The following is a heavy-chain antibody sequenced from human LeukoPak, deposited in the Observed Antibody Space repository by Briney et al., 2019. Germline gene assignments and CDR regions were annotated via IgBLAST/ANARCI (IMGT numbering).Heavy chain of an antibody. D-gene: IGHD6-13*01. J-gene: IGHJ1*01. V-gene: IGHV3-23*01. Sequence: GGSLRLSCAASGFTFSSYAMSWVRQAPGKGLEWVSAISGSGGSTYYADSVKGRFTIPRDNSKNTLYLQMNSLRAEDTAVYYCAKDFRSGRQQPEYFQHWGQGTLVTVSS. CDR3: AKDFRSGRQQPEYFQH. CDR2: ISGSGGST. CDR1: GFTFSSYA.